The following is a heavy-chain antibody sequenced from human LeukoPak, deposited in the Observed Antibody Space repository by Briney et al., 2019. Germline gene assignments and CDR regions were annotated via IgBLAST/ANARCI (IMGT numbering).Heavy chain of an antibody. J-gene: IGHJ4*02. CDR2: ISGSGGST. Sequence: PGGSLRLSCAASGFTFSSYAMSWVRQAPGKGLEWVSAISGSGGSTYYADSVKGRFTISRDNSKNMLYLQMNSLRAEDTAVYYCAKAHGYSYGYAYYWGQGTLVTVSS. D-gene: IGHD5-18*01. CDR3: AKAHGYSYGYAYY. CDR1: GFTFSSYA. V-gene: IGHV3-23*01.